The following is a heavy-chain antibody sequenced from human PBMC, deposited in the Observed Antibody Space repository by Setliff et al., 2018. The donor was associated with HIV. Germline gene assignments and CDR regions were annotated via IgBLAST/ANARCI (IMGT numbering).Heavy chain of an antibody. J-gene: IGHJ4*02. CDR1: GDSIRNDY. Sequence: PSETLSLTCTVSGDSIRNDYWTWIRQPPEKGLEWIASISYSGDTNYNPSLMGRVTMSLDVSKNQISLRLTSVIAADTAVHYCARGHEWLRNWGQGALVTVSS. CDR3: ARGHEWLRN. CDR2: ISYSGDT. D-gene: IGHD5-12*01. V-gene: IGHV4-59*01.